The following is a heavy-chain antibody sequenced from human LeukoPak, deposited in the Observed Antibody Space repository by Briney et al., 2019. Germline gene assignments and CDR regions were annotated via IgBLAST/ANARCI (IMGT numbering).Heavy chain of an antibody. D-gene: IGHD2-21*02. CDR1: GFTFSNYG. J-gene: IGHJ4*02. CDR3: ARDIVVVTSWYYHC. CDR2: IWYDGSHK. V-gene: IGHV3-33*01. Sequence: GGSLRLSCAASGFTFSNYGMHWVRQAPGKGLEWVAVIWYDGSHKYYADSVKGRFTISRDNSKNTLYLQMNSLRAEDTAVYYCARDIVVVTSWYYHCWGQGTLVTVSS.